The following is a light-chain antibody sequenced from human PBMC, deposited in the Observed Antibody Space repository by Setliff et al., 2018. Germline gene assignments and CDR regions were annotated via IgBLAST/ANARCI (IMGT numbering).Light chain of an antibody. CDR3: SSYTSSSTRV. CDR2: EVS. CDR1: SSDVGYYNY. J-gene: IGLJ1*01. V-gene: IGLV2-14*01. Sequence: QSVLTQPASVSGSPGQSITISCTGTSSDVGYYNYVSWYQQHPGKAPKLMIYEVSXXXSGVSXXXXXXXXXXXXXXTXSGXXAEDEADYYCSSYTSSSTRVFGTGTKVTVL.